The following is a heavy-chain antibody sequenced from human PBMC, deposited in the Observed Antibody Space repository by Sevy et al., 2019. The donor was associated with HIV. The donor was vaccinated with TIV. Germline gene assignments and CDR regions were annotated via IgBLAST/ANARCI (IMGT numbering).Heavy chain of an antibody. V-gene: IGHV3-30-3*01. CDR1: GFTFSSYA. CDR3: ARDSSLGSIAG. Sequence: GGSLRLSCAASGFTFSSYAMHWVRQAPGKGLEWVAVISYDGSNKYDADSVKGRFTISRDNSKNTLYLQMNSLRAEDTAVYYCARDSSLGSIAGWGQGTMVTVSS. J-gene: IGHJ3*01. CDR2: ISYDGSNK. D-gene: IGHD6-13*01.